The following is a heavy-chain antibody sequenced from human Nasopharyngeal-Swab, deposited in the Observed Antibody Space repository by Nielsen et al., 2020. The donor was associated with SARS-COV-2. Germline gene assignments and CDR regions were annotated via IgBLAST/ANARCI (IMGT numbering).Heavy chain of an antibody. J-gene: IGHJ2*01. V-gene: IGHV3-21*01. D-gene: IGHD6-13*01. CDR1: GFTFSSYA. CDR2: VSSASSYI. Sequence: GESLKISCAASGFTFSSYAMSWVRQAPGKGLEWVSSVSSASSYIYYADSLKGRFTISRDNAKNSLYLQLNSLRAEDTAVYYCARDPLSSWQAIGNWYFDLWGGGTLVTVSS. CDR3: ARDPLSSWQAIGNWYFDL.